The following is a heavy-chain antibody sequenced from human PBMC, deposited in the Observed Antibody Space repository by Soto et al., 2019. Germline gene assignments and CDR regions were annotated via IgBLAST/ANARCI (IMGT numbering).Heavy chain of an antibody. CDR3: ARAMGSYYDRDAFDI. Sequence: EVQLVESGGGLIQPGGSLRLSCAASGFTVSSNYMSWVRQAPGKGLEWVSVIYSGGSTYYADSVKGRFTISRDNSKNTLYLQMNSLRAEDTAVYYCARAMGSYYDRDAFDIWGQGTMVTVSS. V-gene: IGHV3-53*01. D-gene: IGHD3-22*01. J-gene: IGHJ3*02. CDR1: GFTVSSNY. CDR2: IYSGGST.